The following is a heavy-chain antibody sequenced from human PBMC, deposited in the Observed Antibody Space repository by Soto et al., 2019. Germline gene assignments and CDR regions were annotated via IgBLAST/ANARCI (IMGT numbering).Heavy chain of an antibody. V-gene: IGHV2-5*02. CDR1: GFSLSSREMA. Sequence: QITLKESGPTLVKPTQTLTLTCTFSGFSLSSREMAVGWIRQPPGKALEWLALVYWDDDERYSPSLNYRLTITKDHTKTQVVLMMTNMDPADTGTYYCAKFYASLRSAIEAFDVWGQGKTVTVPS. J-gene: IGHJ3*01. CDR3: AKFYASLRSAIEAFDV. D-gene: IGHD3-10*01. CDR2: VYWDDDE.